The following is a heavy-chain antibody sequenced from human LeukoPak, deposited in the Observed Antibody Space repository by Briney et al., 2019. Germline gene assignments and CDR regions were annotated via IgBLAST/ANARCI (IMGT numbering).Heavy chain of an antibody. J-gene: IGHJ4*02. CDR2: ITNSRSYI. Sequence: GGSLRLSCAASGFTFSDYGMNWVRRAPGKGLEWVSSITNSRSYIYYADSMKGRFTIPRDNAKNSLYLQMNSLRAEDTAVYYCAREFAGESYFDYWGQGTLVIVPS. CDR3: AREFAGESYFDY. D-gene: IGHD3-10*01. CDR1: GFTFSDYG. V-gene: IGHV3-21*01.